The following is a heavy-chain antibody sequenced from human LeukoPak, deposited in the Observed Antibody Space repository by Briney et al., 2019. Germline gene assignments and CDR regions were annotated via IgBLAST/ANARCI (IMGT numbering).Heavy chain of an antibody. J-gene: IGHJ4*02. Sequence: GGSLRLSCAASGFTSSSYAMSWVRQAPGEGLEWVSAISGSGGSTYYADSVKGRFTISRDNSKNTLYLQMNSLRAEDTAVYYCAKDQGYSSGSVFDYWGQGTLVTVSS. D-gene: IGHD5-18*01. CDR1: GFTSSSYA. CDR2: ISGSGGST. V-gene: IGHV3-23*01. CDR3: AKDQGYSSGSVFDY.